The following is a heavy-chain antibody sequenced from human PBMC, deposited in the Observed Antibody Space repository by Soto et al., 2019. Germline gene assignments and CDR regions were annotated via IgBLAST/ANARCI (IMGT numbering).Heavy chain of an antibody. Sequence: QVQLVQSGAEVKKPGASVKVSCKASGYTFTSYYMHWVRQAPGQGLEWMGIINPSGGSTSYAQQSQGRVTMTRDTSTGTVYMELSSLSSEDTAVYYCARDRAGELQRFDYWGQGTLVTVSS. D-gene: IGHD1-26*01. V-gene: IGHV1-46*01. CDR3: ARDRAGELQRFDY. CDR2: INPSGGST. CDR1: GYTFTSYY. J-gene: IGHJ4*02.